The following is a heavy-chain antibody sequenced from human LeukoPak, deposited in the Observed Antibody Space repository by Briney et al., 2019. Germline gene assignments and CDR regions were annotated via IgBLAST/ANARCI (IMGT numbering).Heavy chain of an antibody. CDR2: ISDSGGST. CDR1: GFPYNCYA. J-gene: IGHJ4*02. D-gene: IGHD2-8*01. Sequence: GGSLRLSCAASGFPYNCYAMSWVRQAPAKGLAWISAISDSGGSTYDADSVKGRFTISRDNSKNTLYLQMNSLRAEDTAVYYCAKDTSIGRYCTNGVCTPFDYWGQGTLVTVSS. CDR3: AKDTSIGRYCTNGVCTPFDY. V-gene: IGHV3-23*01.